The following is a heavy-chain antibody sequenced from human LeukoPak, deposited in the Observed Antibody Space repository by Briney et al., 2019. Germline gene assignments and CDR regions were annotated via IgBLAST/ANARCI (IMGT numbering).Heavy chain of an antibody. D-gene: IGHD1-1*01. CDR3: ARGSGIHAWNLQH. Sequence: SETLSLTCSVSDDSISDYYWCWIRQPPGKGLEWIGYTRYGGTTSQNPSLKSRVTMSVDTSKNRLSLRLTSVTAADTAVYYCARGSGIHAWNLQHWGQGTLVTVSS. CDR1: DDSISDYY. CDR2: TRYGGTT. V-gene: IGHV4-59*01. J-gene: IGHJ1*01.